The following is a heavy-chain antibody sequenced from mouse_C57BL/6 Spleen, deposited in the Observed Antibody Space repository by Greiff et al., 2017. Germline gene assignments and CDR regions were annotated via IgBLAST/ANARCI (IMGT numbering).Heavy chain of an antibody. D-gene: IGHD2-1*01. CDR2: ISYDGSN. CDR3: ARGGNYGFGY. CDR1: GYSITSGYY. J-gene: IGHJ2*01. V-gene: IGHV3-6*01. Sequence: EVKLEESGPGLVKPSQSLSLTCSVTGYSITSGYYWNWIRQFPGNKLEWMGYISYDGSNNYNPSLKNRISITRDTSKNQFFLKLNSVTTEDTATYYCARGGNYGFGYWGQGTTLTVSS.